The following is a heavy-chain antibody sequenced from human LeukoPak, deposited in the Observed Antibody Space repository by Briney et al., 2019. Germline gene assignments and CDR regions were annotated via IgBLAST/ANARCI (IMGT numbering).Heavy chain of an antibody. J-gene: IGHJ4*02. Sequence: ASVKVSCKASGYTFTSYGISWVRQAPGQGLEWMGWISAYNGNTNYAQKLQGRVTMTTNTSTSTAYMELRSLRSDDTAVYYCARGGSLTYYYDSSGSGSFDYWGQGTLVTVSS. CDR1: GYTFTSYG. V-gene: IGHV1-18*01. CDR2: ISAYNGNT. D-gene: IGHD3-22*01. CDR3: ARGGSLTYYYDSSGSGSFDY.